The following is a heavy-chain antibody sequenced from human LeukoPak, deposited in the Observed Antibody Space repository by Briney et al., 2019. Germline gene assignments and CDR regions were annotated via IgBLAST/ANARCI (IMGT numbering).Heavy chain of an antibody. V-gene: IGHV4-34*01. J-gene: IGHJ4*02. D-gene: IGHD6-19*01. CDR2: INHSGST. CDR1: GGSFSGYY. CDR3: ARLGGQWLARGFFDY. Sequence: SETLPLTCAVYGGSFSGYYWSWIRQPPGKGLEWIGEINHSGSTNYNPSLKSRVTISVDTSKNQFSLKLSSVTAADTAVYYCARLGGQWLARGFFDYWGQGTLVTVSS.